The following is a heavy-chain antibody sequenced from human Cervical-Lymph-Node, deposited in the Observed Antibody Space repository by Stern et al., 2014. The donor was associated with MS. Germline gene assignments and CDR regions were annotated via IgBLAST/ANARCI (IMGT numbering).Heavy chain of an antibody. Sequence: QLQLQESGPGLVKPSQTLSLTCTVSGGSISSGGYYWSWIRQHPGKGLEWIGYIYYSGSTYYNPSLKSRVTISVDTSKNQFSLKLSSVTAADTAVYYCARVSYDFWSGYYPVDYWGQGTLVTVSS. CDR1: GGSISSGGYY. V-gene: IGHV4-31*03. CDR3: ARVSYDFWSGYYPVDY. J-gene: IGHJ4*02. D-gene: IGHD3-3*01. CDR2: IYYSGST.